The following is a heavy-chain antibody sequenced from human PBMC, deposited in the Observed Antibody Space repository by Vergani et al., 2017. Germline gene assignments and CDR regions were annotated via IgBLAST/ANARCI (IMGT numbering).Heavy chain of an antibody. CDR1: GGTFSSYA. CDR2: IIPIFGTA. J-gene: IGHJ4*02. Sequence: QVQLVQSGAEVKKPGSSVKVSCKASGGTFSSYAISWVRQAPGQGLEWMGGIIPIFGTANYAQKFQGRVTITADESTCTACMELSSLRSEDTAVYYCARDMFESNTYYYDSSDYWGQGTLVTVSS. D-gene: IGHD3-22*01. CDR3: ARDMFESNTYYYDSSDY. V-gene: IGHV1-69*01.